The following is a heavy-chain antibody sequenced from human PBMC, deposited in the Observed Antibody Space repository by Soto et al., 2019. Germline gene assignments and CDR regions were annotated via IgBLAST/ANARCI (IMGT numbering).Heavy chain of an antibody. V-gene: IGHV2-70*01. CDR3: ARIPYSGSYSNACDI. CDR2: IDWDDDK. Sequence: SGAPLVNTTQTLTLTCTFSGFSLSTSGVCVSWIRQPPGKALEWLALIDWDDDKYYSTSLKTRLTISKDTSKNQVVLTMTNMDPVDTATYYCARIPYSGSYSNACDIWGQGTMVTVSS. J-gene: IGHJ3*02. D-gene: IGHD1-26*01. CDR1: GFSLSTSGVC.